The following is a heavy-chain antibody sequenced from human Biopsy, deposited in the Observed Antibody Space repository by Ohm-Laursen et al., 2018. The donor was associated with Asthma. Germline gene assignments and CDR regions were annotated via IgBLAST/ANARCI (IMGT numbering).Heavy chain of an antibody. CDR3: ARAQDYYDSRGYYRSFDY. CDR1: YGSITSGGYY. D-gene: IGHD3-22*01. J-gene: IGHJ4*02. Sequence: PSDTLSLTCTVSYGSITSGGYYWTWIRQHPGKGLEWIGFIYYSGSTYYNPSLKSRVSISIDTSKNQFSLKLSCVTAADTAVYYCARAQDYYDSRGYYRSFDYWGQGTLVTVSS. V-gene: IGHV4-31*03. CDR2: IYYSGST.